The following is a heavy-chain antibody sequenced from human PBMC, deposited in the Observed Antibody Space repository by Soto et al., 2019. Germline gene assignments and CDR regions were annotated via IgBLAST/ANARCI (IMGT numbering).Heavy chain of an antibody. CDR1: GGSISSYY. CDR2: NYYSGST. D-gene: IGHD1-26*01. Sequence: QVQLQESGPGLVKPSETLSLTCTVSGGSISSYYWSWIRQPPGKGLEWIGYNYYSGSTNYNPSLQSRVTISVDTSKNQFSLKLSSVTAADTAGYYCARRWGRTFDYWGQGTLVTVSS. CDR3: ARRWGRTFDY. V-gene: IGHV4-59*08. J-gene: IGHJ4*02.